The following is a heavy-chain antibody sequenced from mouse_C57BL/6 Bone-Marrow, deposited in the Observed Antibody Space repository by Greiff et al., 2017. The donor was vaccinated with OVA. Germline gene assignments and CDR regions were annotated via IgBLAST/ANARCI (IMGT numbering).Heavy chain of an antibody. CDR1: GYTFTDYY. CDR3: ARTGYYYGSSYPDY. J-gene: IGHJ2*01. Sequence: EVQLQQSGPELVKPGASVKISCKASGYTFTDYYMNWVKQSHGKSLEWIGDINPNNGGTSYNQKFKGKATLTVDKSSSTAYMELRSLTSEDSAVYYCARTGYYYGSSYPDYWGQGTTLTVSS. CDR2: INPNNGGT. V-gene: IGHV1-26*01. D-gene: IGHD1-1*01.